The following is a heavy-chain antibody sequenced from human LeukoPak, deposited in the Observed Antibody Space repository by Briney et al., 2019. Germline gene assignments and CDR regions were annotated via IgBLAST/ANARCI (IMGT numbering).Heavy chain of an antibody. V-gene: IGHV3-7*03. CDR2: VKEDGSDE. J-gene: IGHJ1*01. CDR3: AKGGAGGGYFPT. CDR1: GFSFSDST. Sequence: SGGSLRLSCVASGFSFSDSTMSWVRQAAGKGLEWVAKVKEDGSDENYVDSVRGRFTISRDNARNSLHLQMKSLRAEDTAVYFCAKGGAGGGYFPTWGQGILVIVSS. D-gene: IGHD3-16*01.